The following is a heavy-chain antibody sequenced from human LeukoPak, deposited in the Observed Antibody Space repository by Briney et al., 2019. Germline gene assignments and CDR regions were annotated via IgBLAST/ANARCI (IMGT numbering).Heavy chain of an antibody. CDR1: GGSISSGSYY. CDR3: ARESSTQVYYGMDV. D-gene: IGHD1-26*01. CDR2: IYTSGST. J-gene: IGHJ6*02. Sequence: PSETLSLTCTVSGGSISSGSYYWSWIRQPAGKGLEWIGRIYTSGSTNYNPSLKSRVTISVDTSKNQFSLKLSSVTAADTAVYYCARESSTQVYYGMDVWGQGTTVTVSS. V-gene: IGHV4-61*02.